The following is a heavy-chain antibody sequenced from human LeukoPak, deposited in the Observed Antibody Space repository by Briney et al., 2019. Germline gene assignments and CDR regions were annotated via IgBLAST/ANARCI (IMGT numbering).Heavy chain of an antibody. CDR1: GGTFSSYA. D-gene: IGHD3-22*01. Sequence: SVKVSCKAPGGTFSSYAISWVRQAPGQGLEWMGRIIPILGIANYAQKFQGRVTITADKSTSTAYMELSSLRSEDTAVYYCARDSSGYSTWGQGTLVTVSS. CDR2: IIPILGIA. V-gene: IGHV1-69*04. CDR3: ARDSSGYST. J-gene: IGHJ5*02.